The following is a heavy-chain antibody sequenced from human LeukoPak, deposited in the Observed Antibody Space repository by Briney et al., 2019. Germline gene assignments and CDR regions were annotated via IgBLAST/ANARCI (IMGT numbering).Heavy chain of an antibody. CDR3: ARNPVRAYCSSTSCYTVGFFDY. Sequence: PGGSLRLSCAASGFTFSSHWMSWVRQAPGKGLEWVANIKQDGSEKYYVDSVKGRFTISRDNAKNSLYLQMNSLRAEDTAVYYCARNPVRAYCSSTSCYTVGFFDYWGQGTLVTVSS. J-gene: IGHJ4*02. V-gene: IGHV3-7*01. CDR2: IKQDGSEK. CDR1: GFTFSSHW. D-gene: IGHD2-2*02.